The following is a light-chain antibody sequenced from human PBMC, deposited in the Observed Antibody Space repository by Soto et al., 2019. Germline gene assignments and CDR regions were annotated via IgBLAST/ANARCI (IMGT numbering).Light chain of an antibody. CDR3: QQYVTPPWA. CDR1: QSVSRSF. Sequence: IGLTQSPGTRSLSPGARATLSCRASQSVSRSFLAWYQQKPGQAPRLRIYGASNRATGIPDRFSGSGSGTDFTLNIRRLEPEDFAVYYCQQYVTPPWAVGQGTQV. V-gene: IGKV3-20*01. J-gene: IGKJ1*01. CDR2: GAS.